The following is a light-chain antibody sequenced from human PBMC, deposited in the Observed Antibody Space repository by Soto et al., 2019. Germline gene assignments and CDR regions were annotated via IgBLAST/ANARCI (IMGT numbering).Light chain of an antibody. Sequence: DIQMTQSPSSLSASVGDRVTISCRASQTVISYLNWYQQKPGKAPKLLIYDASSLHSGVPSRFSGSGSGTDFTLTISSLEPEDFAVYYCQQYGSSPITFGQGTKVDIK. V-gene: IGKV1-39*01. CDR1: QTVISY. CDR3: QQYGSSPIT. J-gene: IGKJ1*01. CDR2: DAS.